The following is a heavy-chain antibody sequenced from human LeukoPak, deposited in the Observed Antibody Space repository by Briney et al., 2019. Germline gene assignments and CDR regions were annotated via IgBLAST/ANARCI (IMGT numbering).Heavy chain of an antibody. Sequence: GGSLRLSCAASGFTFSSYAMHWVRQAPGKGLEWVAFISYDGSNKYYADSVKGRFTISRDNAKNSLHLQMNSLRAEDTALYHCARDPTFGGHHDYWGQGTLVTVSS. D-gene: IGHD3-16*01. CDR3: ARDPTFGGHHDY. V-gene: IGHV3-30*04. J-gene: IGHJ4*02. CDR1: GFTFSSYA. CDR2: ISYDGSNK.